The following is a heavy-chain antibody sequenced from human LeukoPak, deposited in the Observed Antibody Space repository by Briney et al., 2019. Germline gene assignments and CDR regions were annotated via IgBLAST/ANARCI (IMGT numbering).Heavy chain of an antibody. Sequence: GGSLRLSCAASGFTFSTYWMHWVRQAPGKGLVWVSRIKSDGGTNYSDSVKGRFTISRDNAKKTVSLQMTSLRPEDTGVYYCARAPSEIGGYYPEYFRHWGQGTLVTVSS. CDR3: ARAPSEIGGYYPEYFRH. J-gene: IGHJ1*01. D-gene: IGHD3-22*01. CDR1: GFTFSTYW. CDR2: IKSDGGT. V-gene: IGHV3-74*01.